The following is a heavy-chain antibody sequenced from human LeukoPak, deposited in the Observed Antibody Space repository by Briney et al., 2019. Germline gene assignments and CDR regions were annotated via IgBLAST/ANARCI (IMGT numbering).Heavy chain of an antibody. CDR1: GASISSGDW. CDR3: SGRILLWFGELLWGDYGMDV. D-gene: IGHD3-10*01. CDR2: INHSGST. V-gene: IGHV4-4*02. Sequence: PSETLSLTCAVSGASISSGDWWSWVRQPPGKGLEWIGEINHSGSTNYNASLKSRVTISVDTSKNQFSLKLSSVTAADTAVYYCSGRILLWFGELLWGDYGMDVWGQGTTVTVSS. J-gene: IGHJ6*02.